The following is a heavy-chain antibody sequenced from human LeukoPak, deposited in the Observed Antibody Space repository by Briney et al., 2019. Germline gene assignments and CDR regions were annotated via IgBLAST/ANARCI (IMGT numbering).Heavy chain of an antibody. CDR1: GYTLTSYG. Sequence: ASVKVSCKASGYTLTSYGFSWVRQAPGQGLEWMGWISGYNGNTNHAQNLQGRVTMAIDTSTSTAYMELRSLRSDDTAVYYCARDPAFRGAQMEYWGQGTLVTVSS. J-gene: IGHJ4*02. CDR2: ISGYNGNT. V-gene: IGHV1-18*01. CDR3: ARDPAFRGAQMEY. D-gene: IGHD3-10*01.